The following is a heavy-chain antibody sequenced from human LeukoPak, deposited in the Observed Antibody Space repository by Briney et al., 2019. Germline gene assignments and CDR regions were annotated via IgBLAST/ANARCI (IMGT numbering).Heavy chain of an antibody. V-gene: IGHV3-48*01. Sequence: GGSLRLSCAASGFTFSSYAMSWARQAPGKGLEGISYISSGSSTIFYADSVKGRFTISRDNAKNSLYLQMNSLRAEDTAVYYCASDCSGGSLRYWGQGTLVTVSS. D-gene: IGHD2-15*01. CDR3: ASDCSGGSLRY. CDR1: GFTFSSYA. CDR2: ISSGSSTI. J-gene: IGHJ4*02.